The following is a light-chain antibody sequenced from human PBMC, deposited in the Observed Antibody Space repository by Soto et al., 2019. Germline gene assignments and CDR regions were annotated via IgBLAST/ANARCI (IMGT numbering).Light chain of an antibody. CDR1: QSVYSSN. CDR2: GAN. CDR3: QQYGNSQLT. Sequence: EIVLTQSPGTLSLSPGERATLSCRASQSVYSSNIAWYHQKPGQTPKLLIYGANNRATGIPDSFSGSGSGTDFTLTISRLEPDDFAVYYCQQYGNSQLTFGGGTKVEIK. J-gene: IGKJ4*01. V-gene: IGKV3-20*01.